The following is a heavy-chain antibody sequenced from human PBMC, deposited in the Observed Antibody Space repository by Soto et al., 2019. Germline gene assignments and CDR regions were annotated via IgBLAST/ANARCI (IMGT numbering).Heavy chain of an antibody. J-gene: IGHJ4*02. CDR3: ARDGVSSTEYTWSYDSYLDY. CDR2: ISNDGSNK. D-gene: IGHD1-20*01. Sequence: PGGSLRLSCAASGLTFRTYGMHWVRQAPGKGLEWVAVISNDGSNKYYADSVEGRFTISRDNTKNMLYLQMSSLRPDDMAMYYCARDGVSSTEYTWSYDSYLDYWGQGALVTAPQ. V-gene: IGHV3-30*03. CDR1: GLTFRTYG.